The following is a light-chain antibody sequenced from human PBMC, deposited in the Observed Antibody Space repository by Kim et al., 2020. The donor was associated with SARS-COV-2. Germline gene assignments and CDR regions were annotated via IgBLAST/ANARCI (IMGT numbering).Light chain of an antibody. J-gene: IGKJ4*01. CDR2: KVS. Sequence: DVIMTQSPLSLPVTLGQPASISCRSSQSLVFSDGKTYLNWFHQRPGQSPRRLIYKVSNRDSGVPDRFSGSGSGTDFTLKISRVEAEDVGVYYCMYGTRWPTSFTFGGGTKVDIK. V-gene: IGKV2-30*01. CDR1: QSLVFSDGKTY. CDR3: MYGTRWPTSFT.